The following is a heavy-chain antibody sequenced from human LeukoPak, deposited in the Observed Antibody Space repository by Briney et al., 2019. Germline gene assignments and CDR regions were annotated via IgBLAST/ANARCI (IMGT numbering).Heavy chain of an antibody. J-gene: IGHJ6*02. CDR3: ARELLYGMDV. CDR2: IYYSGST. V-gene: IGHV4-59*12. Sequence: SETLSLTCTVSGGSISNYFWSWIRQPPGKGLEWIGYIYYSGSTNCNPSLKSRVTISVDTSKNQFSLKLSSVTAADTAVYYCARELLYGMDVWGQGTTVTVSS. CDR1: GGSISNYF. D-gene: IGHD3-3*01.